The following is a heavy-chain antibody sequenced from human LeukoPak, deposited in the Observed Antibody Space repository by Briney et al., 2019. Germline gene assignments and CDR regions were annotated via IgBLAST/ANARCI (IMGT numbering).Heavy chain of an antibody. CDR3: ARGSSGWPYQDAFDI. CDR2: MNPNSGNT. J-gene: IGHJ3*02. D-gene: IGHD6-19*01. Sequence: ASVKVSCKASGYTFTSYDINWVRQATGQGLEWMGWMNPNSGNTGYAQRFQGRLTMTRNTPISTAYMELSSLRSEDTAVYYCARGSSGWPYQDAFDIWGQGTMVAVSS. V-gene: IGHV1-8*01. CDR1: GYTFTSYD.